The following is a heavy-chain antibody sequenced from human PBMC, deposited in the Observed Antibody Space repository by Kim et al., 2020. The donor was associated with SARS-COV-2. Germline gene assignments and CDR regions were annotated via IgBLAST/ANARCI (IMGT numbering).Heavy chain of an antibody. Sequence: CAASVTGRFTISRDNAKNSLSLQMNSLRAEDTAVYYCAKDSYSSIISFDPWGQGTLVTVSS. D-gene: IGHD6-13*01. CDR3: AKDSYSSIISFDP. V-gene: IGHV3-21*01. J-gene: IGHJ5*02.